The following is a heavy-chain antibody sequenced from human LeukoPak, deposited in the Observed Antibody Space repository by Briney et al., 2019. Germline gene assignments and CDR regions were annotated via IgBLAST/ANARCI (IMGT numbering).Heavy chain of an antibody. Sequence: GRSLRLSCATSGFTFSTSLMHWVRQAPGKGLVSVSRISGDGTTTTYADSVKGRFTISRDNAKNTLFLQMNSLRVDDTAVYYCTRVRSSSWYDYWGQGALVTVSS. CDR2: ISGDGTTT. CDR1: GFTFSTSL. J-gene: IGHJ4*02. D-gene: IGHD6-13*01. CDR3: TRVRSSSWYDY. V-gene: IGHV3-74*01.